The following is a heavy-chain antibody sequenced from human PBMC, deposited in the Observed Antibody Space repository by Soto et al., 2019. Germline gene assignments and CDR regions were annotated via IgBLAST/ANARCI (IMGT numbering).Heavy chain of an antibody. CDR2: ISGSGGST. V-gene: IGHV3-23*01. J-gene: IGHJ6*03. CDR3: AKDGPPYYDFWSANYYYYMDV. D-gene: IGHD3-3*01. Sequence: GGSLRLSCAASGFTFSSYAMSWVRQAPGKGLEWVSAISGSGGSTYYADSVKGRFTISRDNSKNTLYLQMNSLRAEDTAVYYCAKDGPPYYDFWSANYYYYMDVWGKGTTVTVSS. CDR1: GFTFSSYA.